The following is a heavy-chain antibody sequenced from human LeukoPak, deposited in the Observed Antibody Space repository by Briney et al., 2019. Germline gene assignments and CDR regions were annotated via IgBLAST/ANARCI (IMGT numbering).Heavy chain of an antibody. CDR2: MNSNSGNT. Sequence: ASVKVSCKTSGYTFTSCDINWVRQAPGQGLEWMGWMNSNSGNTGYAQKFQGRVNITRSTSISTAYMELSRLKSEDTAVYYCARGPKWSGSYYYFDYWGQGTLVTVSS. CDR3: ARGPKWSGSYYYFDY. J-gene: IGHJ4*02. D-gene: IGHD1-26*01. V-gene: IGHV1-8*01. CDR1: GYTFTSCD.